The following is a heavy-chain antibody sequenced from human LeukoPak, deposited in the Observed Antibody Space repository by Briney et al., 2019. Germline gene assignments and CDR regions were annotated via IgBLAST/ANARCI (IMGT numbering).Heavy chain of an antibody. J-gene: IGHJ4*02. D-gene: IGHD6-25*01. CDR2: IYHSGST. CDR1: GYSISSGYY. V-gene: IGHV4-38-2*01. CDR3: ARHRFPAASVDY. Sequence: SETLSLTCAVSGYSISSGYYWGWIRQPPGKGLEWIGSIYHSGSTYYNPSLKSRVTISVDTSKNQFSLKLSSVTAADTAVYYCARHRFPAASVDYWGQGTLVTVSS.